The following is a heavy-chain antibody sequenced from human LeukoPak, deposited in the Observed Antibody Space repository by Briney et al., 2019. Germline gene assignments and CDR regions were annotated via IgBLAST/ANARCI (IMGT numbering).Heavy chain of an antibody. CDR3: ARKVSGYGSGSFYFDY. CDR2: ISTSSSHI. V-gene: IGHV3-21*01. CDR1: GFTFSEYS. Sequence: PGGSLRLSCAASGFTFSEYSMNWVRQAPGKGLEWVSFISTSSSHIHYGDSVKGRFTISRDNAQNSVSLQMNSVRAEDTAVYYCARKVSGYGSGSFYFDYWGQGMLVTVSS. D-gene: IGHD3-10*01. J-gene: IGHJ4*02.